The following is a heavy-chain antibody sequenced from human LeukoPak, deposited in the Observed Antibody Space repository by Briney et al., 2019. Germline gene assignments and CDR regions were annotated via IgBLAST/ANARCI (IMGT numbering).Heavy chain of an antibody. CDR1: GFTFSSYS. D-gene: IGHD5-12*01. CDR2: ISSSSSYI. V-gene: IGHV3-21*01. CDR3: AIDYEIY. J-gene: IGHJ4*02. Sequence: PGGSLRLSCAASGFTFSSYSMNWVRQAPGKGLEWVSSISSSSSYIYYGDSVKGRFTISRDNAKDSLYLQMNSLRAEDTAVYYSAIDYEIYWGQGTLVTVSS.